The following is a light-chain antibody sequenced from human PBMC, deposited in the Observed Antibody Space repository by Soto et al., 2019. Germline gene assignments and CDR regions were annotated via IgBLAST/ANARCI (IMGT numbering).Light chain of an antibody. CDR1: SSNIGAGYD. CDR3: QSYDSGLSGFYV. Sequence: QSVLTQPPSVSGAPGQRVTISCTGSSSNIGAGYDVHWYQQLPGTAPKLLIYGNSNRPSGVPDRFSGSKSGTSASLAITGLRAEDGADYYCQSYDSGLSGFYVFEIGTKVT. J-gene: IGLJ1*01. V-gene: IGLV1-40*01. CDR2: GNS.